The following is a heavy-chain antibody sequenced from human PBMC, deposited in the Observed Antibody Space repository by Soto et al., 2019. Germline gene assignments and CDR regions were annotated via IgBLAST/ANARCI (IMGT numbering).Heavy chain of an antibody. Sequence: QVQLVQSGAEVKKPGASVKVSCKASGYTFTSYGISWLRQAPGQGLEWMGWITAYNGNTNYAQKLQGRVTMTTDTSPSTAYMELRSLRSDDTAVYYCARVEGIVVVVAATHYYWGQGTLVTVSS. CDR2: ITAYNGNT. J-gene: IGHJ4*02. CDR3: ARVEGIVVVVAATHYY. D-gene: IGHD2-15*01. V-gene: IGHV1-18*01. CDR1: GYTFTSYG.